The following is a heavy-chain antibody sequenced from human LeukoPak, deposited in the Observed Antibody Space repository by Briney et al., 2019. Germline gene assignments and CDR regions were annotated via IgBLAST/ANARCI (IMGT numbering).Heavy chain of an antibody. D-gene: IGHD2-15*01. CDR1: GGFISSGDYY. V-gene: IGHV4-30-4*08. J-gene: IGHJ6*03. CDR2: IYYSGST. Sequence: SQTLSLTCTVSGGFISSGDYYWRWIRQPPGKGLEWIGYIYYSGSTYYNPSLKSRVTISVDTSKNQFSLKLSSVTATDTAVYYCARELRYCSGGSCYDYYYYYYMDVWGKGTTVTVSS. CDR3: ARELRYCSGGSCYDYYYYYYMDV.